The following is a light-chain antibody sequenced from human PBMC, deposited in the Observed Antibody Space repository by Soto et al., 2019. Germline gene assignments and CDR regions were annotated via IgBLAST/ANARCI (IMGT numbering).Light chain of an antibody. J-gene: IGKJ1*01. V-gene: IGKV3-11*01. CDR3: QQYGSSSWT. Sequence: EIVLTQSPATLSLSPGERATLSCRASESVSSDLDWYQQKPGQAPRRLIYDASKRATGIPARFSGGGSGTDFTLTISRLEPEDFALYYCQQYGSSSWTFGQGTKVDIK. CDR2: DAS. CDR1: ESVSSD.